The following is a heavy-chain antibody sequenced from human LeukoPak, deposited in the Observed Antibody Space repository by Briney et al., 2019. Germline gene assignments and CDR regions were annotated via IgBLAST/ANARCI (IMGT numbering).Heavy chain of an antibody. J-gene: IGHJ4*02. CDR3: ARDGGYSSSWYFFDY. CDR1: GGSISSGGYS. CDR2: IYHSGST. Sequence: SETLSLTCAVSGGSISSGGYSWCWIRQPPGKGLEWIGYIYHSGSTYYNPSLKSRVTISVDRSKNQFSLKLSSVTAADTAVYYCARDGGYSSSWYFFDYWGQGTLVTVSS. D-gene: IGHD6-13*01. V-gene: IGHV4-30-2*01.